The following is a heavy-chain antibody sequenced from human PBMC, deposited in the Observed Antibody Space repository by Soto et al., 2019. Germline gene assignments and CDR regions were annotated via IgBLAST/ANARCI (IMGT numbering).Heavy chain of an antibody. V-gene: IGHV3-48*01. CDR1: GFTFSSYS. CDR2: ISSSSSTI. CDR3: ARHPERIAQIGWFDP. J-gene: IGHJ5*02. Sequence: EVQLVESGGGLVQPGGSLRLSCAASGFTFSSYSMNWVRQAPGKGLEWVSYISSSSSTIYYADSVKGRFTISGDNAKNAPDLQMNSLRAEDTAVYYCARHPERIAQIGWFDPWGQGTLVTVSS. D-gene: IGHD6-13*01.